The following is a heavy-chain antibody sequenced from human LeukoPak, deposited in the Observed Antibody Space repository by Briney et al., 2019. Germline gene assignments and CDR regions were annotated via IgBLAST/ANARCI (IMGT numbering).Heavy chain of an antibody. J-gene: IGHJ4*02. CDR3: VSLTYYYDSSGYRPRPFDY. Sequence: SVKVSCKASGGTFSSYAISWVRQAPGQGLEWMGGIIPIFGTANYAQKFQGRVTITADKSTSTAYMELSSLRSEDTAVYYCVSLTYYYDSSGYRPRPFDYWGQGTLVTVSA. D-gene: IGHD3-22*01. CDR1: GGTFSSYA. V-gene: IGHV1-69*06. CDR2: IIPIFGTA.